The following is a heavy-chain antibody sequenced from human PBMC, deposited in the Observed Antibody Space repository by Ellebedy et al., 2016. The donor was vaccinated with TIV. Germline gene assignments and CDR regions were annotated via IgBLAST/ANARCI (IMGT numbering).Heavy chain of an antibody. CDR1: GFTFSSYS. CDR3: ARFFDGDYGDY. D-gene: IGHD4-17*01. J-gene: IGHJ4*02. V-gene: IGHV3-48*01. Sequence: PGGSLRLSCAASGFTFSSYSMDWVRQAPGKGLEWISYITSSSDAIYYSNSVKGRFTISRDNSKNTLYLQMNSLRAEDTAVYYCARFFDGDYGDYWGQGTLVTVSS. CDR2: ITSSSDAI.